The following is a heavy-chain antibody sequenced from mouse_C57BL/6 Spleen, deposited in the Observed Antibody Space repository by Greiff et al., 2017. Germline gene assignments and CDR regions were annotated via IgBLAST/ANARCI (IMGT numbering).Heavy chain of an antibody. Sequence: EVQLQQSGPVLVKPGASVKMSCKASGYTFTDYYMNWVKQSHGKSLEWIGVINPYNGGTSYNQKFKGKATLTVDKSSSTAYMELNSLTSEDSAVYYCARGVVAPAFDVWGTGTTVTVSS. D-gene: IGHD1-1*01. V-gene: IGHV1-19*01. CDR2: INPYNGGT. J-gene: IGHJ1*03. CDR1: GYTFTDYY. CDR3: ARGVVAPAFDV.